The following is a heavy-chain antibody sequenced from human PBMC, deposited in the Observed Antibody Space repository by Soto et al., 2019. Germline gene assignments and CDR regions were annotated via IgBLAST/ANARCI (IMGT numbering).Heavy chain of an antibody. CDR2: IYKSATT. Sequence: QVQLLESGPGLVKPSQTLSLTCSVSGDSISNLDYFWAWIRQPPGQALEYIGYIYKSATTSYNPYFESRVAISVDTSKSQFSLNVTSVTAADTAVYFCARGRYCLTGRCFPNWFDSWGQGALVTVSS. V-gene: IGHV4-30-4*01. CDR1: GDSISNLDYF. J-gene: IGHJ5*01. CDR3: ARGRYCLTGRCFPNWFDS. D-gene: IGHD7-27*01.